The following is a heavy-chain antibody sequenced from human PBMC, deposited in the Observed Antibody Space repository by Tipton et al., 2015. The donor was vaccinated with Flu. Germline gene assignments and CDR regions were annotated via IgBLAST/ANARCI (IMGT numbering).Heavy chain of an antibody. CDR1: GGSINSSY. V-gene: IGHV4-59*01. D-gene: IGHD3-10*01. CDR2: IQYSGHT. Sequence: TCSVSGGSINSSYWSWIRQSPGKGLEWIGNIQYSGHTNYNPSLKSRVTIAVDTSKNQFSLQLSSVAAADTAVYYCARHVDRSWMLEFWGQGTLVTVSS. J-gene: IGHJ4*02. CDR3: ARHVDRSWMLEF.